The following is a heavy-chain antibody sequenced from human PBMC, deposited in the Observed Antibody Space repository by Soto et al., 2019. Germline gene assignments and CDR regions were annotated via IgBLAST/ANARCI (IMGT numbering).Heavy chain of an antibody. D-gene: IGHD4-17*01. V-gene: IGHV4-30-4*01. CDR3: ARVSYGGNSAKRGVYYYGMDV. CDR1: GGSISSGDYY. CDR2: IYYSGST. J-gene: IGHJ6*02. Sequence: TSETLSLTCTVSGGSISSGDYYWSWIRQPPGKGLEWIGYIYYSGSTYHNPSLKSRVTISVDTSKNQFSLKLSSVTAADTAVYYCARVSYGGNSAKRGVYYYGMDVWGQGTTVTVSS.